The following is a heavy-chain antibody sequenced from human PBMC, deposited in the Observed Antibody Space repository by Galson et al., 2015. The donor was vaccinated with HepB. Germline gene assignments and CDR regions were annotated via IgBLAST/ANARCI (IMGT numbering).Heavy chain of an antibody. D-gene: IGHD3-3*01. CDR2: INPNSGGT. CDR1: GYTFSSYF. J-gene: IGHJ6*02. CDR3: LIFGVVTEALGMDV. Sequence: SVKVSCKASGYTFSSYFITWVRQAPGQGLEWMGWINPNSGGTNYAQKFQGRVTMTRDTSISTAYMELSRLRSDDTAVYYCLIFGVVTEALGMDVWGQGTTVTVSS. V-gene: IGHV1-2*02.